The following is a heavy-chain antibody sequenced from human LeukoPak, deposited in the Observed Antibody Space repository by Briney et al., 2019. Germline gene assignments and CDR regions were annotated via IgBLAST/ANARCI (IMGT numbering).Heavy chain of an antibody. CDR2: IWYDGSNE. V-gene: IGHV3-33*06. CDR1: GFTFSSYG. J-gene: IGHJ4*02. CDR3: AKGKDVDTAMVTN. D-gene: IGHD5-18*01. Sequence: GGSLRLSCAASGFTFSSYGMHWVRQAPGKGLEWVAVIWYDGSNEYYADSVKGRFTISRDNSKNTLYLQMNSLRAEDTAVYYCAKGKDVDTAMVTNWGQGTLVTVSS.